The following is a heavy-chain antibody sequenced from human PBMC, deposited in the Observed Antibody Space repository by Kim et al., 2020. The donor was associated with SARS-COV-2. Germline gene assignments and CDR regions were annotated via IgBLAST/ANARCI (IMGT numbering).Heavy chain of an antibody. CDR3: AKDCGSGWYSLRYYGMDV. D-gene: IGHD6-19*01. V-gene: IGHV3-9*01. CDR1: GFTFGDYA. Sequence: GGSLRLSCAASGFTFGDYAMHWVRQAPGKGLEWVSGISWNSGSIGYADSVKGRFTISRDNAKNSLYLQMNSLRAEDTALYYCAKDCGSGWYSLRYYGMDVWGQGTTVTVSS. CDR2: ISWNSGSI. J-gene: IGHJ6*02.